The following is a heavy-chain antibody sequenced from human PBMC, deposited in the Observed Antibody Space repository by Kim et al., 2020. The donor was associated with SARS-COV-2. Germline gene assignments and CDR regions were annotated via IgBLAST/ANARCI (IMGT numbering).Heavy chain of an antibody. CDR1: GGSISSSSYY. J-gene: IGHJ4*02. CDR2: IYYSGST. Sequence: SETLSLTCTVSGGSISSSSYYWGWIRQPPGKGLEWIGSIYYSGSTYYNPSLKSRVTISVDTSKNQFSLKLSSVTAADTAVYYCATRGRIAAAGVDYWGQGTLVTVSS. D-gene: IGHD6-13*01. V-gene: IGHV4-39*01. CDR3: ATRGRIAAAGVDY.